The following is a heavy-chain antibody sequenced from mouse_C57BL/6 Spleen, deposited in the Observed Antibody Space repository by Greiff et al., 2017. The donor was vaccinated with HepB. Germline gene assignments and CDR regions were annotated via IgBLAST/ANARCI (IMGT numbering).Heavy chain of an antibody. CDR3: AREDWDVGDFDV. CDR2: IYPGSGST. V-gene: IGHV1-55*01. Sequence: QVQLQQPGAKLVKPGASVKMSCKASGYTFTSYWITWVKQRPGQGLEWIGDIYPGSGSTNYNEKFKSKATLTVDTSSSTAYMQLSSLTSEDSAVYYCAREDWDVGDFDVWGTGTTVTVSS. D-gene: IGHD4-1*01. J-gene: IGHJ1*03. CDR1: GYTFTSYW.